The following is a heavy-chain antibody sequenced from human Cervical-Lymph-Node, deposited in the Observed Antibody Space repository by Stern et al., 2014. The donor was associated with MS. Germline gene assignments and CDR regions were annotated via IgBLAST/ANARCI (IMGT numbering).Heavy chain of an antibody. CDR1: GYTFTIYY. Sequence: VQLVESGAEVKKPGASGKVSCKASGYTFTIYYIHWVRQAPGKGIEWMGIINPSGGTTRYTQKFQGRVTMTRDTSTSTVYMELSSLRSEDTAVYYCAREVAGHRLGMMDVWGQGTTVTVSS. CDR3: AREVAGHRLGMMDV. V-gene: IGHV1-46*01. CDR2: INPSGGTT. J-gene: IGHJ6*02. D-gene: IGHD6-19*01.